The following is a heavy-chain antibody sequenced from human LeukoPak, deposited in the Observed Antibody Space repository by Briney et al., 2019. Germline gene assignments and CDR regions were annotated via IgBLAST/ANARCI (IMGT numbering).Heavy chain of an antibody. V-gene: IGHV3-21*01. D-gene: IGHD6-19*01. CDR1: GFTFSSYS. CDR3: ARDQRSGRFDY. J-gene: IGHJ4*02. Sequence: GGFLRLSCAASGFTFSSYSMNWVRQAPGKGLEWVSSISSSSSYIYYADSVKGRFTISRDNAKNSLYLQMNSLRAEDTAVYYCARDQRSGRFDYWGQGTLVTVSS. CDR2: ISSSSSYI.